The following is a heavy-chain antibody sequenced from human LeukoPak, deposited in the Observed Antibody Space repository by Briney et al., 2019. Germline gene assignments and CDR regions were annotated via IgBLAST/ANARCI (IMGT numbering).Heavy chain of an antibody. CDR3: AKDGLIAAAANYFDY. V-gene: IGHV3-23*01. Sequence: GGSLRLSCAASGFTFSSYAESWVRQAPGKGLEWVSAISGSGGSTYYADSVKGRFTISRDNSKNTLYLQMNSLRAEDTAVYYCAKDGLIAAAANYFDYWGQGTLVTVSS. D-gene: IGHD6-13*01. CDR1: GFTFSSYA. CDR2: ISGSGGST. J-gene: IGHJ4*02.